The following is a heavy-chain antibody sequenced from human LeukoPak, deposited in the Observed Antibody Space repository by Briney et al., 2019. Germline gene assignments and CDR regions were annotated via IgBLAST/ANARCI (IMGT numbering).Heavy chain of an antibody. Sequence: ASVKVSCKASGYTFTHYGITWVRQAPGQGLAWMGWINTYNGDTKCAQKLQGRVTMTTDTSTSTAFMELRSLRSDDSSVYYCARGIRSPLFDYWGLGTLVTVSP. CDR2: INTYNGDT. CDR3: ARGIRSPLFDY. CDR1: GYTFTHYG. V-gene: IGHV1-18*01. J-gene: IGHJ4*02. D-gene: IGHD3-16*01.